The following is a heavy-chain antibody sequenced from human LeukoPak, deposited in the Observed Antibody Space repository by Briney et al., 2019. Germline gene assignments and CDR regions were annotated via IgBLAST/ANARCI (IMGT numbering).Heavy chain of an antibody. Sequence: GGSLRLSCAASGFTFSSYGMHWVRQAPDKGLEWVGRIKKKDDGGTTDYAAPVKGRFIISRDDSKNTLYLQMNSLKTEDTGVYYCTSDPRQIAAADIWGQGTLVTVSS. CDR1: GFTFSSYG. J-gene: IGHJ4*02. CDR2: IKKKDDGGTT. CDR3: TSDPRQIAAADI. D-gene: IGHD6-13*01. V-gene: IGHV3-15*01.